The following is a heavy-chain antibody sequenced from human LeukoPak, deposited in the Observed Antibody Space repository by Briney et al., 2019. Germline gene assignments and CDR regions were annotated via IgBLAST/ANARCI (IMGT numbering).Heavy chain of an antibody. CDR3: ARQGGATPGY. D-gene: IGHD1-26*01. J-gene: IGHJ4*02. V-gene: IGHV5-10-1*01. Sequence: PGESLKISCKGSGYSFTSYWISWVRQMPGKGLEWMGRIDPSDSYTNCSPSFEGHVTISADRSTNTAYLQWSSLKASDTAMYYCARQGGATPGYWGQGTLVTVSS. CDR2: IDPSDSYT. CDR1: GYSFTSYW.